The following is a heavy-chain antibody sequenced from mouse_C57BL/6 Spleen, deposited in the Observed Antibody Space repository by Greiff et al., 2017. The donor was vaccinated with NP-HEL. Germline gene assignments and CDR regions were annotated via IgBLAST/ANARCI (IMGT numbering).Heavy chain of an antibody. CDR1: GYTFTSYW. CDR3: ARGLYTNRGEYAMDY. V-gene: IGHV1-64*01. J-gene: IGHJ4*01. CDR2: IHPNSGST. Sequence: QVQLQQPGAELVKPGASVKLSCKASGYTFTSYWMHWVKQRPGQGLEWIGMIHPNSGSTNYNEKFKSKATLTVDKSSSTAYMQLSSLTSEDSAVYYCARGLYTNRGEYAMDYWGQGTSVTVSS. D-gene: IGHD2-12*01.